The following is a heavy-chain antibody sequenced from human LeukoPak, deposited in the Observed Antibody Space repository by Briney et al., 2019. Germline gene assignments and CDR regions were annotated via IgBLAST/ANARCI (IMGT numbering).Heavy chain of an antibody. V-gene: IGHV3-23*01. J-gene: IGHJ4*02. CDR3: AKVYGSGSYYTFDY. Sequence: GGSLGLSCAASGFTFSSYAMSWVRQAPGKGLEWVSAISGSGGSTYYADSVKGRFTISRDNSKNTLYLQMNSLRAEDTAVYYCAKVYGSGSYYTFDYWGQGTLVTVSS. D-gene: IGHD3-10*01. CDR1: GFTFSSYA. CDR2: ISGSGGST.